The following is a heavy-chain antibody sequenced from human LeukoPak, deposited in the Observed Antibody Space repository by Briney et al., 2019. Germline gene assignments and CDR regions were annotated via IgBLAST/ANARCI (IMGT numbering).Heavy chain of an antibody. CDR2: IYTSGST. CDR1: GGSFSGYY. D-gene: IGHD4-17*01. V-gene: IGHV4-4*07. Sequence: SETLSLTCAVYGGSFSGYYWSWIRLPAGKGLEWIGRIYTSGSTDYNPSLQSRVTISVDTSKNQFSLKLRSVTAADTAVYYCAREAAQSYGDYGYYHYYMDVWGRGTTVTISS. CDR3: AREAAQSYGDYGYYHYYMDV. J-gene: IGHJ6*03.